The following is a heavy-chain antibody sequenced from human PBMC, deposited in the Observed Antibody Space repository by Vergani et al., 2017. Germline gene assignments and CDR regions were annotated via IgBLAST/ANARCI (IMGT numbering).Heavy chain of an antibody. V-gene: IGHV3-23*01. CDR1: GFPFSSYA. J-gene: IGHJ6*02. CDR3: AKVLFVWFGETRSGMDV. CDR2: ISGSGGST. D-gene: IGHD3-10*01. Sequence: EVQLLESGGGLVQPGGSLRLSCAASGFPFSSYAMSWVRQAPGKGLEWVSAISGSGGSTYYADSVKGRFTISRDNSKNTLYLKMNSLRAEDTAVYYCAKVLFVWFGETRSGMDVWGQGTTVTVSS.